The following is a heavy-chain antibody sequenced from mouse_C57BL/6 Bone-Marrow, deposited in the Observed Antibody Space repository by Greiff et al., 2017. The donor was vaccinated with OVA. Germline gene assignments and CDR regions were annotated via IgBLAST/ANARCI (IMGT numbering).Heavy chain of an antibody. CDR3: AREGYYYGSGWFAY. CDR1: GYTFTDHT. V-gene: IGHV1-78*01. Sequence: VQVVESDAELVKPGASVKISCKVSGYTFTDHTIHWMKQRPEQGLEWIGYIYPRDGSTKYNEKFKGKATLTADKSSSTAYMQLNSLTSEDSAVYFCAREGYYYGSGWFAYWGQGTLVTVSA. J-gene: IGHJ3*01. D-gene: IGHD1-1*01. CDR2: IYPRDGST.